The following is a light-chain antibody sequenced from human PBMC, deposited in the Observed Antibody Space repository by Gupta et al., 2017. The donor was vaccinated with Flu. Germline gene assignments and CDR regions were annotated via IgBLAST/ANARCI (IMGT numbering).Light chain of an antibody. CDR1: SSNIGSND. Sequence: QSVVTQPPSVSATPGQTVTIPCLGSSSNIGSNDVFWYRQDPGAAPKLLIFDNDQRPSGVPDRFSGSKSGTSASLDISGLQSEDESDYYCAVWDNSLKGLFGGGTKLTVL. CDR3: AVWDNSLKGL. V-gene: IGLV1-44*01. J-gene: IGLJ3*02. CDR2: DND.